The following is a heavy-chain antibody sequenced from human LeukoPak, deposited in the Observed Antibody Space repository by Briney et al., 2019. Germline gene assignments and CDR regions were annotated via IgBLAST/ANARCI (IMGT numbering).Heavy chain of an antibody. V-gene: IGHV3-48*04. CDR3: ARTRGPLLPES. D-gene: IGHD3-22*01. J-gene: IGHJ1*01. Sequence: PPGGSLRLSCAASGFTFSSYWMSWVRQSPGKGLEWVSHISGSGHITYYADSVRGRFTISRDNAKNSLFLQMNSVRAEDTAVYLCARTRGPLLPESWGQGTLVTVSS. CDR1: GFTFSSYW. CDR2: ISGSGHIT.